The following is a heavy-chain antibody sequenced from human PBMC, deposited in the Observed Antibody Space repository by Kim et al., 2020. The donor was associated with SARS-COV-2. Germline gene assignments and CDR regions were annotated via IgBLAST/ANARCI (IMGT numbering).Heavy chain of an antibody. CDR2: ISGNGVNT. CDR1: GFIFTDYA. V-gene: IGHV3-23*01. J-gene: IGHJ3*01. CDR3: ARRGGSGWGPFDV. D-gene: IGHD3-16*01. Sequence: GGSLRLSCAASGFIFTDYAMNWVRQAPGKGLEWVSTISGNGVNTFYADSVKGRFTVSRDISRNTLHLQMDSLRAEDTAVYYCARRGGSGWGPFDVWGQGTRVTVSS.